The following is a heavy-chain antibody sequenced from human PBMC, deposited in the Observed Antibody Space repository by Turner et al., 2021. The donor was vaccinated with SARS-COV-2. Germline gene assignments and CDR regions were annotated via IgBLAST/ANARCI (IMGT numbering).Heavy chain of an antibody. V-gene: IGHV4-39*01. D-gene: IGHD3-16*01. J-gene: IGHJ4*02. CDR3: ATYPSGDRLGESSQDY. Sequence: QLQLQESGPGLVKPSETLSLTCTVSGGSITSSNFINNFWAWIRQSPGKGLEWIGSINYSENIYQNPSLKSRAAFSVDPSKNQFSLRLTSVTAADTAVYYCATYPSGDRLGESSQDYWGRGTLVTVSS. CDR1: GGSITSSNFINNF. CDR2: INYSENI.